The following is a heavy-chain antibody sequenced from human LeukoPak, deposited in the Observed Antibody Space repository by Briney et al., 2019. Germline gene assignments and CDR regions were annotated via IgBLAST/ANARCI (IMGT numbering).Heavy chain of an antibody. CDR1: GFNFRDAA. CDR3: AKDIQLST. V-gene: IGHV3-23*01. D-gene: IGHD5-24*01. CDR2: ISFSGDNS. J-gene: IGHJ3*01. Sequence: GGSLRLSCAASGFNFRDAAMTWVRQAPGKGLEWVSLISFSGDNSYYADSVKGRFTISRENSKNTLSLQMNSLRVEDTAIYYCAKDIQLSTWGLGTMVTVSS.